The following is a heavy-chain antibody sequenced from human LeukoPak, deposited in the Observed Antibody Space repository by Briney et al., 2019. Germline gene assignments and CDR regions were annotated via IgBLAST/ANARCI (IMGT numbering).Heavy chain of an antibody. CDR1: GYTFTSYG. CDR3: ARDYFSDYVFDF. CDR2: TSADNGHT. Sequence: ASVKVSCKASGYTFTSYGISWVRQAPGQGLEWMGFTSADNGHTNYVQKFQGRVTMTTDTSTNTAYMELRSLRFDDTAMYYCARDYFSDYVFDFWGQGTLITVSS. J-gene: IGHJ4*02. V-gene: IGHV1-18*01. D-gene: IGHD3-10*02.